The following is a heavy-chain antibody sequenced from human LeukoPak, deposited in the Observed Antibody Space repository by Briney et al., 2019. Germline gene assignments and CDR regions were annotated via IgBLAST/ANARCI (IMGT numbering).Heavy chain of an antibody. Sequence: GGPLRLSCAASGFTFSSYAMSWVRQAPGKGLEWVSAISGSGGSTYYADSVKGRFTISRDNSKNTLYLQMNSLRAEDTAVYYCAKEGHTVVVTAIQALYYFDYWGQGTLVTVSS. CDR2: ISGSGGST. CDR3: AKEGHTVVVTAIQALYYFDY. J-gene: IGHJ4*02. CDR1: GFTFSSYA. V-gene: IGHV3-23*01. D-gene: IGHD2-21*02.